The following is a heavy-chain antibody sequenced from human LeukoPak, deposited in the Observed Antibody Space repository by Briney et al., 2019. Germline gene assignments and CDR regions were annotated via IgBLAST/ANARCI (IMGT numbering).Heavy chain of an antibody. V-gene: IGHV4-59*01. D-gene: IGHD2-15*01. CDR3: ARVGYCSGGSCYFTWDY. J-gene: IGHJ4*02. CDR1: GGSISSYY. CDR2: IYYSGST. Sequence: SETLSLTCTVSGGSISSYYWTWIRQPPGKGLEWVGYIYYSGSTNYNPSLQSRVTISVDTSKNQFSLKLSSVTAADTAVYYCARVGYCSGGSCYFTWDYWGQGTLVTVSS.